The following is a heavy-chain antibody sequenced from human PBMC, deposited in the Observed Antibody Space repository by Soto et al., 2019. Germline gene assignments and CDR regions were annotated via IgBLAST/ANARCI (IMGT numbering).Heavy chain of an antibody. CDR3: ARDIDY. Sequence: SETLSLTCTVSGGSVSSGSYYWSWIRQPPGKGLEWIGYIYYSGSTNYNPSLKSRVTISVDTSKNQFSLKLSSVTAADTAVYYCARDIDYWGQGTLVTVSS. CDR1: GGSVSSGSYY. J-gene: IGHJ4*02. V-gene: IGHV4-61*01. CDR2: IYYSGST.